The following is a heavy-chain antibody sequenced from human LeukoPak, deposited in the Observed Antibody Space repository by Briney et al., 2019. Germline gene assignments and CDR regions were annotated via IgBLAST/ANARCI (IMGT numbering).Heavy chain of an antibody. CDR2: IIMSGST. V-gene: IGHV4-61*02. CDR3: ATFIPPARLDS. CDR1: GDSITSGAYY. J-gene: IGHJ5*01. Sequence: SETLSLTCTVTGDSITSGAYYWSWVRQPAGKGLEWIGRIIMSGSTIYNPSFNSRVTISIEKPKKEVSLKLRSATAADTAVYYCATFIPPARLDSWGQGILVVVSS.